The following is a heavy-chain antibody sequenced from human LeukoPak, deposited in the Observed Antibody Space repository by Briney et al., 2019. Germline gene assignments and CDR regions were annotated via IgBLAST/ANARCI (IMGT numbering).Heavy chain of an antibody. V-gene: IGHV3-7*01. J-gene: IGHJ4*02. D-gene: IGHD3-3*01. CDR3: ARAAHYDFWSGPPDY. Sequence: GGSLRLSCAASGFTVSGTYMSWVRQAPGKGLEWVANIKQAGSEKYYVASVKGRFTISRDNAKNSLYLQMNSLRAEDTAVYYCARAAHYDFWSGPPDYWGQGTLVTVSS. CDR2: IKQAGSEK. CDR1: GFTVSGTY.